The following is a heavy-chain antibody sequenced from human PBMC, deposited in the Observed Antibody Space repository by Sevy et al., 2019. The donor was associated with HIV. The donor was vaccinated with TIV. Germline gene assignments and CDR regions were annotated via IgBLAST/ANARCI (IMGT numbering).Heavy chain of an antibody. CDR2: IRSKANSYAT. CDR1: GFTFSGSA. Sequence: GGSLRLSCAASGFTFSGSAMHWVRQASGKGLEWVGRIRSKANSYATAYAASVKGRFTISRDDSKNTAYLQMNSLKTEDTAVYYCTRPLAHYYDSSGYLVGPHAFDIWGQGTMVTVSS. CDR3: TRPLAHYYDSSGYLVGPHAFDI. J-gene: IGHJ3*02. D-gene: IGHD3-22*01. V-gene: IGHV3-73*01.